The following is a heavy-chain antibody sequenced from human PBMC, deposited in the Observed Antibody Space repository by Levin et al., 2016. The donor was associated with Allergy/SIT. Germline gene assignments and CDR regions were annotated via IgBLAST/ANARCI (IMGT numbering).Heavy chain of an antibody. CDR3: ARAYVGSSAFDY. CDR1: GFTFSDYY. D-gene: IGHD6-13*01. V-gene: IGHV3-11*06. Sequence: GESLKISCAASGFTFSDYYMSWIRQAPGKGLEWVSYISSSSSYTNYADSVKGRFTISRDNAKNSLYLQMNSLRAEDTAVYYCARAYVGSSAFDYWGQGTLVTVSS. J-gene: IGHJ4*02. CDR2: ISSSSSYT.